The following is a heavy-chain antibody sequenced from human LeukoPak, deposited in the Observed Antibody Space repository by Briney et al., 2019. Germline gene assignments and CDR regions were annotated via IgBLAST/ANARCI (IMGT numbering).Heavy chain of an antibody. CDR1: GFTFGDYA. V-gene: IGHV3-49*04. D-gene: IGHD3-22*01. Sequence: GGSLRLSCTASGFTFGDYAMSWVRQAPGKGLEWVGFIRSKAYGGTTEYAASVKGRFTISRDDSKSIAYLQMNSLKTEDTAVYYCTRSFKNYDSSGYYYVPLYFDYWGKGTLVTVSS. CDR3: TRSFKNYDSSGYYYVPLYFDY. J-gene: IGHJ4*02. CDR2: IRSKAYGGTT.